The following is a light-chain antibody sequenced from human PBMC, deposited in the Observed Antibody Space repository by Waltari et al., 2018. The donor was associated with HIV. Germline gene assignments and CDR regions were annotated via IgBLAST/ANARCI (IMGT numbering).Light chain of an antibody. CDR2: EVT. J-gene: IGLJ1*01. CDR1: SSDVGDYKY. V-gene: IGLV2-14*01. CDR3: SSYTSSSTYV. Sequence: QSALTQPASVSGSPGQSITIPCTGTSSDVGDYKYVSWYQQHPGKAPKLMIYEVTYLPSGVSNRFSCSKSGNTASLTISGLQAEDEADYYCSSYTSSSTYVFGTGTKVTVL.